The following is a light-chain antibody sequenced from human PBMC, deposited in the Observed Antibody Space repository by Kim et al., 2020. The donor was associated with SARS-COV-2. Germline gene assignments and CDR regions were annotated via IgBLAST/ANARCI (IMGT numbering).Light chain of an antibody. Sequence: SYELTQPPSVSVAPGETARITCGGTNIGSKSVHWYQQRPGRAPVLVIYYDRDRPSGIPVRFSGSNSGNTATLTISGVEAGDEADYYCQVWDTNTDHHVFGSGTKVTVL. V-gene: IGLV3-21*01. CDR1: NIGSKS. J-gene: IGLJ1*01. CDR3: QVWDTNTDHHV. CDR2: YDR.